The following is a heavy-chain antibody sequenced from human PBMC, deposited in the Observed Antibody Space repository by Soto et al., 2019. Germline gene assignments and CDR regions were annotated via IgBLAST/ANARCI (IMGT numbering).Heavy chain of an antibody. J-gene: IGHJ4*02. CDR3: ARGVHYDSSSYYYFY. D-gene: IGHD3-22*01. Sequence: SVKVSCKASGGTFSSYAISWVRQAPGQGLEWMGGIIPIFGKANYAQKFQGRITITADESTSTAYMELRSLRSEDTAVYYCARGVHYDSSSYYYFYWGQGTLVTVSS. CDR2: IIPIFGKA. CDR1: GGTFSSYA. V-gene: IGHV1-69*13.